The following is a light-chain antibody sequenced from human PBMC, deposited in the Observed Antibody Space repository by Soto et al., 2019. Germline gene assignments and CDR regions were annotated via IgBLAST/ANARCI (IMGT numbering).Light chain of an antibody. CDR2: LGS. V-gene: IGKV2-28*01. CDR3: MQALQSPYT. CDR1: QSILHSNGYNY. J-gene: IGKJ2*01. Sequence: DIVMTQSPLSLPVTPGEPASISCRSSQSILHSNGYNYLDWYLQKPGQSPQLLICLGSNRASGVPDRFSGSGSGTDFTLQISRVEAEDVGVYYCMQALQSPYTFGQGSKVEIK.